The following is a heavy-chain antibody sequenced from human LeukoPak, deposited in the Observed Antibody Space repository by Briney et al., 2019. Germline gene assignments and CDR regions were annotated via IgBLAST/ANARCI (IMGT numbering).Heavy chain of an antibody. Sequence: SETLSLTCTVSGGSISSDTYFWGWIRQPPGKGLEWIANIYFTGNTYYNPSLKSRATISVDTPKNQFSLTLSSVTAADTAVYYCASEAHRGGGFDSWGQGTLVTVSS. CDR2: IYFTGNT. CDR3: ASEAHRGGGFDS. V-gene: IGHV4-39*01. J-gene: IGHJ4*02. D-gene: IGHD3-16*01. CDR1: GGSISSDTYF.